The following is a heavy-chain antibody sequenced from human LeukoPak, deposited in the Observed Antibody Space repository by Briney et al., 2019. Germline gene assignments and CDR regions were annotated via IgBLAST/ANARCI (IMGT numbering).Heavy chain of an antibody. CDR1: GFTFRTYS. J-gene: IGHJ4*02. V-gene: IGHV3-30*03. CDR3: ARPDSDYYDSSGPVDY. D-gene: IGHD3-22*01. Sequence: GGSLRLSCATSGFTFRTYSMTWVRQALGKGLEWVAVISYDGSNKYYADSVKGRFTISRDNSKNTLYLQMNSLRAEDTAVYYCARPDSDYYDSSGPVDYWGQGTLVTVSS. CDR2: ISYDGSNK.